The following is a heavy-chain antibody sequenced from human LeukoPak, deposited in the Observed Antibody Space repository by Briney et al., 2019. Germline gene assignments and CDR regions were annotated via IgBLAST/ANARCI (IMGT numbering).Heavy chain of an antibody. CDR1: GGSISSGTSYY. CDR2: IYYSGSS. J-gene: IGHJ4*02. V-gene: IGHV4-39*01. D-gene: IGHD6-13*01. Sequence: SETLSLTCTVSGGSISSGTSYYWGWIRQPPGKGLEWIGSIYYSGSSYYNPSLKSRVSISVDTSKNQFSLRLTSVTDTDTAVYYCARVKRDPYSSILYWGQGTLVTVSS. CDR3: ARVKRDPYSSILY.